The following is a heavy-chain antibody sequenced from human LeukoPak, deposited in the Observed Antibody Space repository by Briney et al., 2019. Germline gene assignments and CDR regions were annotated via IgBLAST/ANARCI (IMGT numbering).Heavy chain of an antibody. CDR2: ISSSSSYT. D-gene: IGHD6-19*01. CDR3: ARCGSGWYYFDY. V-gene: IGHV3-48*03. CDR1: GFTFSSYE. Sequence: PGGSLRLSCAASGFTFSSYEMNWVRQAPGKGLEWVSYISSSSSYTNYADSVKGRFTISRDNAKNSLYLQMNSLRAEDTAVYYCARCGSGWYYFDYWGQGTLVTVSS. J-gene: IGHJ4*02.